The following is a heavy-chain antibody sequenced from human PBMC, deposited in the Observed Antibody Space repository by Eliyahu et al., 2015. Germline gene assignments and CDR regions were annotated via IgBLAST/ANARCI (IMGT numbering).Heavy chain of an antibody. V-gene: IGHV3-30-3*01. CDR2: ISYDGSKK. J-gene: IGHJ4*02. CDR3: ARDSSPWYLGSYFGPDY. CDR1: GFTFXRXG. Sequence: QVQVVESGGGVVQPGRSLRLSCAAXGFTFXRXGMHXVRQAPGKGLEWVAVISYDGSKKYYADSVKGRFTISRDNSKNTLYLQINSLRAEDTAVYYCARDSSPWYLGSYFGPDYWGQGTLVTISS. D-gene: IGHD3-10*01.